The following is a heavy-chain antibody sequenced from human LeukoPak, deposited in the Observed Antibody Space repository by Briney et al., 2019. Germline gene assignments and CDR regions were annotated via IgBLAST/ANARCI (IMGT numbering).Heavy chain of an antibody. CDR1: GYTFTSYG. V-gene: IGHV1-18*01. Sequence: ASVKVSCKASGYTFTSYGISWVRQAPGQGLEWMGWISAYSGDTNYAQKFQGRATMTTDTSTSTAYMELRSLSSDDTAVYYCAREKTGYSGLYYYGMDVWGQGTTVTVSS. D-gene: IGHD5-12*01. CDR2: ISAYSGDT. CDR3: AREKTGYSGLYYYGMDV. J-gene: IGHJ6*02.